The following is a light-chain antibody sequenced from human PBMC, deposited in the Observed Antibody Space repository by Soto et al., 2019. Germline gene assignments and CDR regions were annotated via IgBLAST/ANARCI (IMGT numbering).Light chain of an antibody. J-gene: IGLJ2*01. CDR2: EDN. V-gene: IGLV1-51*02. Sequence: QSVLTQPHSVSAAPGQKVTISCSGSSPKIGNNIVSWYQQLPGTAPKLLIYEDNKRPSGTPDRFCGSKSGTSASLGITGLQTGDEAEYYCASWDSSLTGGVFGGGTKVTVL. CDR1: SPKIGNNI. CDR3: ASWDSSLTGGV.